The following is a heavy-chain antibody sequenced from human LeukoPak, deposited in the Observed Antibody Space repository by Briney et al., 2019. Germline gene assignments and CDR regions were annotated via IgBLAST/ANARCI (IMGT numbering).Heavy chain of an antibody. V-gene: IGHV3-21*01. Sequence: GGSLRLSCAASGFTYSDYAMEWVRQTPGKGLEWVSSITPTTDNIYYTPSVEGRFTISRDNAKHSLYLQMNNLRADDTAVYYCARLAGPRPGTFYFDFWGQGVQVTVSS. CDR1: GFTYSDYA. D-gene: IGHD6-19*01. CDR2: ITPTTDNI. J-gene: IGHJ4*02. CDR3: ARLAGPRPGTFYFDF.